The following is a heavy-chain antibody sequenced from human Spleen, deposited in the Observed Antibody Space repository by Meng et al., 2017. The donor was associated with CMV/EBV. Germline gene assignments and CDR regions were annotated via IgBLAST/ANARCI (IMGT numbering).Heavy chain of an antibody. D-gene: IGHD2-2*02. Sequence: SETLSLTCTVSGGSIITTTYYWGWLRQPPGKGLEWIGSLYYSGTIYNPSLKSRVTISVDTSKNQLSLKLSSVTAADSAVYYCASLLYCSDASCYTVDYWGQGTLVTVSS. J-gene: IGHJ4*02. V-gene: IGHV4-39*07. CDR2: LYYSGT. CDR1: GGSIITTTYY. CDR3: ASLLYCSDASCYTVDY.